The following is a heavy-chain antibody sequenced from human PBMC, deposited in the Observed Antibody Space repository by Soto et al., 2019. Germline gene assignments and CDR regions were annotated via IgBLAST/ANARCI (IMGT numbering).Heavy chain of an antibody. CDR2: IKSKTDGGTT. J-gene: IGHJ6*02. V-gene: IGHV3-15*07. Sequence: GGSLRLSCAASGFTFSNAWMNWVRQAPGKGLEWVGRIKSKTDGGTTDYAAPVKGRFTISRDDSKNTLYLQMNSLKTEDTAVYYCTTDTGIWYPPGGYYYGMDVWGQGIMVTVSS. D-gene: IGHD3-3*02. CDR3: TTDTGIWYPPGGYYYGMDV. CDR1: GFTFSNAW.